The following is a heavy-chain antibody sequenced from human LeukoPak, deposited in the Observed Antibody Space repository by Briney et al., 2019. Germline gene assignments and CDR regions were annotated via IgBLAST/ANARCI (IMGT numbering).Heavy chain of an antibody. CDR3: AREGFSRGYYQYYYMDV. CDR2: ISSSSSYI. V-gene: IGHV3-21*01. Sequence: GGSLRLSCAASGFTFSSYSMNWVRQAPGKGLEWVSSISSSSSYIYYADSVKGRFTISRDRSKNTLYLQMNSLRAEDTAVYYCAREGFSRGYYQYYYMDVWGKGTTVTVSS. D-gene: IGHD6-13*01. J-gene: IGHJ6*03. CDR1: GFTFSSYS.